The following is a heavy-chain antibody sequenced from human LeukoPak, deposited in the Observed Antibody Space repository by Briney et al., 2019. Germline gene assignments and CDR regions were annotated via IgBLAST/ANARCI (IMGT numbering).Heavy chain of an antibody. Sequence: QTGGSLRLSCAASGFTFDDYAMHWVRQAPGKGLEWVSGISWNSGSIGYADSVKGRFTISRDNAKNSLYLQMNSLRAEDTAVYYCARDRTGQQLISRKEYYYMDVWGKGTTVTISS. J-gene: IGHJ6*03. CDR1: GFTFDDYA. CDR3: ARDRTGQQLISRKEYYYMDV. CDR2: ISWNSGSI. V-gene: IGHV3-9*01. D-gene: IGHD4-11*01.